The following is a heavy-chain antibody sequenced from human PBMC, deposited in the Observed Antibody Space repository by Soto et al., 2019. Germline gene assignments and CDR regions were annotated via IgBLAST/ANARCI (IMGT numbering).Heavy chain of an antibody. V-gene: IGHV2-5*01. D-gene: IGHD3-10*01. Sequence: GSGPTLVNPTQTLTLTCTFSGFSLSTSGMGVSWIRQPPGKALEWLAVIYWTDDKRYSPSLKSRLTITKDTSKNQVVLTMTDMDPVDTATYYCAHRKSSYYGSENSYYYGMDVWGQGTTVTV. J-gene: IGHJ6*02. CDR3: AHRKSSYYGSENSYYYGMDV. CDR2: IYWTDDK. CDR1: GFSLSTSGMG.